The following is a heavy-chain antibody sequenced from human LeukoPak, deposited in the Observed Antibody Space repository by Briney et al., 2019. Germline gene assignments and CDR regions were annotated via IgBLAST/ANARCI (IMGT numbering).Heavy chain of an antibody. V-gene: IGHV1-2*02. CDR3: ARDSSIAAPFDY. D-gene: IGHD6-6*01. CDR2: INPNSGGT. CDR1: GYALTSYY. Sequence: ASVTVSYKASGYALTSYYMHCVRQAPGQGLEWMGWINPNSGGTNYAQKFQGRVTMTRDTSISTAYMERSRLRSDDTAVYYCARDSSIAAPFDYWGQGTLVTVSS. J-gene: IGHJ4*02.